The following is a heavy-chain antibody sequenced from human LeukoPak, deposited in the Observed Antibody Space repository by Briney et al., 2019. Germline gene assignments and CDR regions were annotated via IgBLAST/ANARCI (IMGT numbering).Heavy chain of an antibody. V-gene: IGHV4-34*01. Sequence: SETLSLTCAVYGGSFSGYYWSWIRQPPGKRLEWIGEINQSGGTNYNPSLRSRISISVDTSKNQFSLKLSSMTAADTAVYFCATIQRDHAFDIWGQGTMVTVSS. CDR2: INQSGGT. CDR1: GGSFSGYY. D-gene: IGHD6-25*01. CDR3: ATIQRDHAFDI. J-gene: IGHJ3*02.